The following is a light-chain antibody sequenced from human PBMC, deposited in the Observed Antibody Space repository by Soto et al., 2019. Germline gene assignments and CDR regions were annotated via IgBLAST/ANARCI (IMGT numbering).Light chain of an antibody. CDR3: QSYDSSLSGSVV. V-gene: IGLV1-40*01. CDR2: GNS. CDR1: SSNIGAGYD. J-gene: IGLJ2*01. Sequence: QSVLTQPPSVSGAPGQRVTISCTGSSSNIGAGYDVHWYQQLPGTAPKLLIYGNSNRPSGVPDRFSGSKSGTSASLAITGLQAEDEAYYYCQSYDSSLSGSVVFGGGTKLTFL.